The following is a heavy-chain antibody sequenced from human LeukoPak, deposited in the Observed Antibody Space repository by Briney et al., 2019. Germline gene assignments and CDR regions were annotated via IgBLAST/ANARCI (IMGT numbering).Heavy chain of an antibody. CDR2: ISYDGSNK. J-gene: IGHJ4*02. Sequence: GGSLRLSCAASGSTFSSYAMHWVRQAPGKGLEWVAVISYDGSNKYYADSVKGRFTISRDNSKNTLYLQMNSLRAEDTAVYYCARKVGSGSYLDYWGQGTLVTVSS. V-gene: IGHV3-30-3*01. D-gene: IGHD1-26*01. CDR1: GSTFSSYA. CDR3: ARKVGSGSYLDY.